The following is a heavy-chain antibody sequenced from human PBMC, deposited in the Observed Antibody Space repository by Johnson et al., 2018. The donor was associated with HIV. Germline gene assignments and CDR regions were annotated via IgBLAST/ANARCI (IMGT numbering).Heavy chain of an antibody. Sequence: QLQLVESGGGVVQPGRSLRLSCAASGFTFSSYAMHWVRQAPGKGLEWVAIISYDGSNKYYGDSVKGRFTISRDNSKNTLYLQMNSLRAEDTAVYYCAKVYCGGDCSFGGAAFNIWGQGTMVTVSS. J-gene: IGHJ3*02. D-gene: IGHD2-21*02. CDR2: ISYDGSNK. CDR3: AKVYCGGDCSFGGAAFNI. CDR1: GFTFSSYA. V-gene: IGHV3-30*04.